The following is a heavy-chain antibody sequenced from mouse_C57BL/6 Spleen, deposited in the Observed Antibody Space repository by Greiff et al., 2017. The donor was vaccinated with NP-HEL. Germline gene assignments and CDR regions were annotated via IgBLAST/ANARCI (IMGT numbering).Heavy chain of an antibody. D-gene: IGHD1-1*01. CDR2: INPSNGGT. Sequence: QVQLKQPGTELVKPGASVKLSCKASGYTFTSYWMHWVKQRPGQGLEWIGNINPSNGGTNYNEKFKSKATLTVDKSSSTAYMQLSSLTSEDSAVYYCARCATVVDWYFDVWGTGTTVTVSS. J-gene: IGHJ1*03. V-gene: IGHV1-53*01. CDR3: ARCATVVDWYFDV. CDR1: GYTFTSYW.